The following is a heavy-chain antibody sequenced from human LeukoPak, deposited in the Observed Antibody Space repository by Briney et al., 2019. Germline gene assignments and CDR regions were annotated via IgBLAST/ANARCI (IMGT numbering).Heavy chain of an antibody. J-gene: IGHJ5*02. CDR3: ARLVRIVVVPAAIPWFDP. D-gene: IGHD2-2*02. Sequence: SETLSLTCTVSGGSISSYYWSWIRQPPGKGLGWIGYIYYSGSTNYNPSLKSRVAISVDTSKNQFSLKLSSVTAADTAVYYCARLVRIVVVPAAIPWFDPWGQGTLVTVSS. CDR1: GGSISSYY. CDR2: IYYSGST. V-gene: IGHV4-59*08.